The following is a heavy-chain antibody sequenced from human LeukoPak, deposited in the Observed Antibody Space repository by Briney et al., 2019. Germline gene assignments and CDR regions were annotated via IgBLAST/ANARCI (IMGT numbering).Heavy chain of an antibody. CDR3: ARGSVGPDC. D-gene: IGHD1-26*01. CDR2: INTDGTST. J-gene: IGHJ4*02. V-gene: IGHV3-74*01. CDR1: GFTFSNYW. Sequence: GGSLRLSCAVSGFTFSNYWMHWVRQAPGKGLEWVSRINTDGTSTIYADSVRGRFTISRDNAKNTVYLQMNSLRAEDTAVYYCARGSVGPDCWGQGTLVTVSS.